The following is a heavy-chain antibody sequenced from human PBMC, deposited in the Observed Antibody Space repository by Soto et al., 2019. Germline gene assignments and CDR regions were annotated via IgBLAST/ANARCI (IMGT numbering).Heavy chain of an antibody. CDR1: GFTFSSYA. V-gene: IGHV3-23*01. D-gene: IGHD3-3*01. Sequence: GGSLRLSCAASGFTFSSYARSWVRQAPGKGLEWVSAISGSGGSTYYADSVKGRFTISRDNSKNTLYLQMNSLRAEDTAVYYCAKSGPNDFWSGYYIRYYYGMDVWGQGTTVTVSS. CDR3: AKSGPNDFWSGYYIRYYYGMDV. CDR2: ISGSGGST. J-gene: IGHJ6*02.